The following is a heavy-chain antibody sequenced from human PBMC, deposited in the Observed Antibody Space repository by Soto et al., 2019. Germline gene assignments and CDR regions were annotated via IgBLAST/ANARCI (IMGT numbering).Heavy chain of an antibody. CDR3: AKDPNGDYVGAFDS. CDR2: ISGSGGST. Sequence: PGGSLSLSSAASGFTFSTYAVTWVRQAPGKGLEWVSTISGSGGSTYYADSVKGRFTISRDNSKNTLFLHMNSLRADDTAVYYCAKDPNGDYVGAFDSWGQGTLVTVSS. J-gene: IGHJ4*02. V-gene: IGHV3-23*01. CDR1: GFTFSTYA. D-gene: IGHD4-17*01.